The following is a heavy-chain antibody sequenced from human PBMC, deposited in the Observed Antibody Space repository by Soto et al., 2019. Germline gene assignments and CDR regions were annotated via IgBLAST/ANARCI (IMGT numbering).Heavy chain of an antibody. CDR3: AMVDVYVTPSPQDV. CDR2: IHTYNGNT. D-gene: IGHD2-8*01. CDR1: GYTFTRYG. V-gene: IGHV1-18*01. J-gene: IGHJ6*02. Sequence: QVQLVQSGAEVKNPGASVKVSCKASGYTFTRYGIGWARQAPGQGLEWMGWIHTYNGNTNYAQNVQGRVTLTTDTSTGTAYMELRRLRSNDTAIYYCAMVDVYVTPSPQDVWGQGTTVIVS.